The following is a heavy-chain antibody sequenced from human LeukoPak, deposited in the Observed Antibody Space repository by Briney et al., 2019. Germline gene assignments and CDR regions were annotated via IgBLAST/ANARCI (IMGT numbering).Heavy chain of an antibody. J-gene: IGHJ4*02. D-gene: IGHD3-22*01. CDR3: ARDVGGYYDSSGSLDY. CDR2: IIPIFGTA. CDR1: GYTFTSYY. V-gene: IGHV1-69*13. Sequence: GASVKVSCKASGYTFTSYYMHWARQAPGQGLEWMGGIIPIFGTANYAQKFQGRVTITADESTSTAYMELSSLRSEDTAVYYCARDVGGYYDSSGSLDYWGQGTLVTVSS.